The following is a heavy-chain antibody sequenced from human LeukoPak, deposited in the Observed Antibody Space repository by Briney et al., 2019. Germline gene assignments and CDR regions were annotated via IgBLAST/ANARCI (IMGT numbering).Heavy chain of an antibody. V-gene: IGHV1-18*01. J-gene: IGHJ4*02. CDR2: ISAYNGNT. CDR1: GYTFTSYG. CDR3: ARTLMMYSSGYTFGY. Sequence: ASVKVSCKASGYTFTSYGISWVRQAPGQGLEWMGWISAYNGNTNYAQKLQGRVTMTTDTSTSTAYMELRSLRSDDTAVYYCARTLMMYSSGYTFGYWGQGTLVTVTS. D-gene: IGHD6-19*01.